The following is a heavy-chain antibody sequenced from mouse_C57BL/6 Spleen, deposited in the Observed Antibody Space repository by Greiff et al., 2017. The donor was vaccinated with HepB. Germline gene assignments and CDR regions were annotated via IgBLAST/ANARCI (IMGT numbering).Heavy chain of an antibody. J-gene: IGHJ2*01. CDR2: IYPGDGDT. CDR1: GYAFSSYW. D-gene: IGHD3-1*01. Sequence: QVQLQQSGAELVKPGASVKISCKASGYAFSSYWMNWVKQRPGKGLEWIGQIYPGDGDTNFNGKFKGKATLTADKSSSTAYMQLSSLTSEDSAVYFCARSGGSNLYYFDYWGQGTTLTVSS. CDR3: ARSGGSNLYYFDY. V-gene: IGHV1-80*01.